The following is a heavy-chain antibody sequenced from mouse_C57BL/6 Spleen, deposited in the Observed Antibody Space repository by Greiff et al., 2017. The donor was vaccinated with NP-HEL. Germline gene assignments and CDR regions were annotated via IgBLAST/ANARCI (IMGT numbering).Heavy chain of an antibody. CDR1: GFTFSDYG. CDR3: AREANWAYYFDY. CDR2: ISSGSSTI. J-gene: IGHJ2*01. V-gene: IGHV5-17*01. Sequence: EVQVVESGGGLVKPGGSLKLSCAASGFTFSDYGMHWVRQAPEKGLEWVAYISSGSSTIYYADTVKGRFTISRDNAKNTLFLQMTSLRSEDTDMYYCAREANWAYYFDYWGQGTTLTVSS. D-gene: IGHD4-1*01.